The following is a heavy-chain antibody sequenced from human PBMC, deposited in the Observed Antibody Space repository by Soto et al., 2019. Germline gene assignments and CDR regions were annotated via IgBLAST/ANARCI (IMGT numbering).Heavy chain of an antibody. CDR1: GGSISSYY. CDR3: ARRYGGNFDY. Sequence: QVQLQESGPGLVKPSETLSLTCTVSGGSISSYYWSWIRQPPGKGLEWIGYVYYSGSTNYNPSLKGRVTISVDPSKNQFSLKVRSVTAADTAVYYCARRYGGNFDYWGQGTLVTVSS. V-gene: IGHV4-59*01. CDR2: VYYSGST. J-gene: IGHJ4*02. D-gene: IGHD1-26*01.